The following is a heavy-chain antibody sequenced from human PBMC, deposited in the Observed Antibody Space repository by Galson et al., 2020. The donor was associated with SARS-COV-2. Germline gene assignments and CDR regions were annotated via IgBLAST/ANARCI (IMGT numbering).Heavy chain of an antibody. Sequence: GRRHYSGSTYYNPSLKSRVTISVDTSKNQFSLKLSSVTAADTAVYYCARAFRDFWSGYQTYYFDYWGQGTLVTVSS. CDR3: ARAFRDFWSGYQTYYFDY. D-gene: IGHD3-3*01. V-gene: IGHV4-38-2*02. CDR2: RHYSGST. J-gene: IGHJ4*02.